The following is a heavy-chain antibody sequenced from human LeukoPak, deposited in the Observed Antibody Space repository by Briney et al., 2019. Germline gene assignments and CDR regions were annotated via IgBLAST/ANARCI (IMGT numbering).Heavy chain of an antibody. CDR3: ARSKYSSSSYNWFDP. CDR1: VGTFSSYA. CDR2: IIPILGIA. V-gene: IGHV1-69*04. D-gene: IGHD6-13*01. Sequence: GASLKVSCKASVGTFSSYAISWVRQAPGEGLEWMGRIIPILGIANYAQKFQGRVTSTSDKSTSTAYMELSSLRSEDTAVYYCARSKYSSSSYNWFDPWGQGTLVTVSS. J-gene: IGHJ5*02.